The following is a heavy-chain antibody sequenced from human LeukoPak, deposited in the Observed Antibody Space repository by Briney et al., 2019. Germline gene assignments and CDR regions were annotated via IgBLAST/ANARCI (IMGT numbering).Heavy chain of an antibody. Sequence: GASVKVSCKTSGYTFTTYAMNWVRQAPGQGLEWMGWINTNTGNPTYAQGFTGRFVFSLDTSVSTAYLRISSLKADDTAVYYCASTKVGPTFYFDYWGQGTLVTVSS. CDR1: GYTFTTYA. CDR2: INTNTGNP. D-gene: IGHD1-26*01. CDR3: ASTKVGPTFYFDY. V-gene: IGHV7-4-1*02. J-gene: IGHJ4*02.